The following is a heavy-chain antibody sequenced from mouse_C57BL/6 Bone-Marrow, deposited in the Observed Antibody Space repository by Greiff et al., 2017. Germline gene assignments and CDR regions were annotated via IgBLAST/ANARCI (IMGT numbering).Heavy chain of an antibody. D-gene: IGHD5-1*01. CDR2: FHPYNDDT. V-gene: IGHV1-47*01. J-gene: IGHJ2*01. Sequence: VQLLESGAELVKPGASVKMSCKASGYTFTTYPIEWMKQSPGQSLEWIGNFHPYNDDTKYNEKFKGKATLTVEKSSNTVYLQLSRITSDDSAVYCGVYCSTFFYYFDYWGQGTTLTVSS. CDR3: VYCSTFFYYFDY. CDR1: GYTFTTYP.